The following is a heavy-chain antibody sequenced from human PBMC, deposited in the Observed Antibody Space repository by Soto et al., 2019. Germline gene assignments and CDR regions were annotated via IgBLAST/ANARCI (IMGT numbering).Heavy chain of an antibody. D-gene: IGHD2-15*01. V-gene: IGHV1-3*01. J-gene: IGHJ4*02. Sequence: QVHLVQSGAEVKKPGASVKLSCKASGYTFANYPIHWVCQAPGQRLEWMGWINVGSGDTKYSQNLQGRVTITRDTSASTAYVELTTLRSEDTAVYYCARVAAWSFDFWGQGTLVTVSS. CDR2: INVGSGDT. CDR3: ARVAAWSFDF. CDR1: GYTFANYP.